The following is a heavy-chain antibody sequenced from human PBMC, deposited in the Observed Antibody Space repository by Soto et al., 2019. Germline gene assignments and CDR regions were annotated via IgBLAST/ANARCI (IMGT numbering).Heavy chain of an antibody. V-gene: IGHV4-59*08. CDR2: IYYSGST. CDR1: GGSISSYY. Sequence: SETLSLTCTVSGGSISSYYWSWIRQPPGKGLERIGYIYYSGSTSYNPSLKSRVTISVDTSKNQFSLKLSSVTAADTAVYYCARQRGSSGYANWFDPWGQGTLVTVSS. D-gene: IGHD5-12*01. J-gene: IGHJ5*02. CDR3: ARQRGSSGYANWFDP.